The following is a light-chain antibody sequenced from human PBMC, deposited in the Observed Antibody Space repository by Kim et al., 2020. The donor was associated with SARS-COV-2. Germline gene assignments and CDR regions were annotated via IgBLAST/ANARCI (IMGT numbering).Light chain of an antibody. J-gene: IGLJ2*01. CDR1: NVGSKS. CDR2: YDS. V-gene: IGLV3-21*04. Sequence: SYELTQPPSVSVAPGKTATITCGGDNVGSKSLHWYQQRPGQAPVLVIYYDSKRPSGIPERFSGSNSGDTATLSISRVEAGDEADYYCQVWDRSTNHVVFGGGTKLTVL. CDR3: QVWDRSTNHVV.